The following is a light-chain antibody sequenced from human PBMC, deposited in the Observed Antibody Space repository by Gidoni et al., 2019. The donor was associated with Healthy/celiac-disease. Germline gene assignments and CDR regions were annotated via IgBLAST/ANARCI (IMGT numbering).Light chain of an antibody. J-gene: IGKJ4*01. V-gene: IGKV4-1*01. CDR3: QQNYSTPRT. CDR2: WAS. CDR1: QSVLYSSNNKNY. Sequence: DIVMTQSPDSLAVSLGERATIHCKSSQSVLYSSNNKNYLAWYQQKPGQPPKLLIYWASTRETGVTGRFSGSGSGTDFTLTISSLQAEEVAVYCCQQNYSTPRTFGGGTKVEIK.